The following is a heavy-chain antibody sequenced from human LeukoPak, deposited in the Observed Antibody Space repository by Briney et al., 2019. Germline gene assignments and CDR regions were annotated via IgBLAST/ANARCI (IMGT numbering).Heavy chain of an antibody. Sequence: GGSLRLSCAASGFTFSSYAMSWVRQAPGKGLEWVSAISGSGGSTYYADSVKGRFTISRDNSKNTLYLQMNSLRAEDTAVYYCASPKNSGSYSDAFDIWGQGTTVTVSS. J-gene: IGHJ3*02. CDR3: ASPKNSGSYSDAFDI. V-gene: IGHV3-23*01. CDR1: GFTFSSYA. D-gene: IGHD1-26*01. CDR2: ISGSGGST.